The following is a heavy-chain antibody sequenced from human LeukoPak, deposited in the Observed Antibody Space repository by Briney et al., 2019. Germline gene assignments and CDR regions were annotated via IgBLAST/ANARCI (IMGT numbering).Heavy chain of an antibody. D-gene: IGHD1-26*01. J-gene: IGHJ4*02. CDR3: ARDRALSGSYLYDFDY. CDR1: GYTFTGYY. CDR2: INQNSGGT. V-gene: IGHV1-2*02. Sequence: ASVKVSCKASGYTFTGYYMHWVRQAPGQGLEWMGWINQNSGGTNYAQKFQGRVTMTTDTSMSTAYMELSRLRSDYAAVYCCARDRALSGSYLYDFDYWGQGTLVTVSS.